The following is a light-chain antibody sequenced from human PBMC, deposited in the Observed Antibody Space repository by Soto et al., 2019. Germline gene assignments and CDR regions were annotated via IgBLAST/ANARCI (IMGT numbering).Light chain of an antibody. V-gene: IGKV3-20*01. Sequence: EIVLMQSPGTLSLSPGERATLSCRASQYMTRTYIAWYQQKPGQAPRLLIYAASNRATGIPDKFSGSGSGADYSLTISRLEPEDSAVYYCQQYGSSPLTFGGGTKVEIK. J-gene: IGKJ4*01. CDR1: QYMTRTY. CDR2: AAS. CDR3: QQYGSSPLT.